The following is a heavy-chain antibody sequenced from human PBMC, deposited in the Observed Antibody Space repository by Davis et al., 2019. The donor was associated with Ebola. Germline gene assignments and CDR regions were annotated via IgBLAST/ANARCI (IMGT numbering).Heavy chain of an antibody. CDR1: GFTFDDYT. CDR2: ISWDGGST. V-gene: IGHV3-43*01. J-gene: IGHJ4*02. Sequence: GESLKISCAASGFTFDDYTMHWVRQAPGKGLEWVSLISWDGGSTYYADSVKGRFTISRDNAKNSLYLQMNSLKTEDTAVYYCTRTYGVGVDYWGQGTLVTVSS. D-gene: IGHD4-17*01. CDR3: TRTYGVGVDY.